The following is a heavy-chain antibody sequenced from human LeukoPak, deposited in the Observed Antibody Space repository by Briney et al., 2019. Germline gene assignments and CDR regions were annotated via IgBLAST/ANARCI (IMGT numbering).Heavy chain of an antibody. J-gene: IGHJ6*03. CDR1: GGSISTYY. Sequence: SETLSLTCTVSGGSISTYYWSWIRQPPGKGLEWVGTSSYSRTTYYRPSLKSRVTISLDTSKNQLSLKLSSVTAADKAIYYCARDFSSSSTVYYYYYMDVWGKGTTVTVSS. CDR2: SSYSRTT. D-gene: IGHD6-6*01. V-gene: IGHV4-59*12. CDR3: ARDFSSSSTVYYYYYMDV.